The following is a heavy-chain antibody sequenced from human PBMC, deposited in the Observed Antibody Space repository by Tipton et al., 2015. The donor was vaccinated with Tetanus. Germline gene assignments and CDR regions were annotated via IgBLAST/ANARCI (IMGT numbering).Heavy chain of an antibody. Sequence: GLVKPSQTLSLTCAISGDSVSSNSAAWNWIRQSPSRGLEWLGRTYYRSKWYNDYAVSVKSRITINPDTFKNQFSLQLNSVTPEYTSVYYCARDAVWLVSGAFDYGGLGSLVTVSS. CDR2: TYYRSKWYN. CDR3: ARDAVWLVSGAFDY. V-gene: IGHV6-1*01. J-gene: IGHJ4*02. CDR1: GDSVSSNSAA. D-gene: IGHD3-9*01.